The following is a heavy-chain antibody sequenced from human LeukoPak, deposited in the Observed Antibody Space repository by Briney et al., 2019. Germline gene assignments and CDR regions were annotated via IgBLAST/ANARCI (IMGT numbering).Heavy chain of an antibody. CDR3: ARVVTVTPNWFDP. D-gene: IGHD4-11*01. J-gene: IGHJ5*02. CDR2: INPNSGGT. Sequence: GASVKVSCKASGYTFTGYYMHWVRQAPGQGLEWMGWINPNSGGTNYAQKFQGRVTMTRDTSISTAYMELSRLRSDDTAVYYCARVVTVTPNWFDPWGQGTLVTVSS. V-gene: IGHV1-2*02. CDR1: GYTFTGYY.